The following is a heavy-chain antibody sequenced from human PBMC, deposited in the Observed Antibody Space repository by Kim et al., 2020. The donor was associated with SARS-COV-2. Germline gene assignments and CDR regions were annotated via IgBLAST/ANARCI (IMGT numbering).Heavy chain of an antibody. Sequence: ASVKVSCKVSGYTLTELSMHWVRQAPGKGLEWMGGFDPEDGETIYAQKFQGRVTMTEDTSTDTAYMELSSLRSEDTAVYYCAMASYYDILTGYPSYYYYGMDVWGQGTTVTVSS. V-gene: IGHV1-24*01. J-gene: IGHJ6*02. CDR2: FDPEDGET. CDR1: GYTLTELS. CDR3: AMASYYDILTGYPSYYYYGMDV. D-gene: IGHD3-9*01.